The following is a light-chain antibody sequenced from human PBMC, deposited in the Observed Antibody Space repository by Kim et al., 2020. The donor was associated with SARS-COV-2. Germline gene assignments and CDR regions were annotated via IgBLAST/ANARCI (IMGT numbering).Light chain of an antibody. CDR1: SSNIGNDAGVNT. CDR2: RNN. CDR3: AAWDDSLSGPV. Sequence: QSVLTQPPSASGTPGQRVTISCSGSSSNIGNDAGVNTVSWYLQPPGTAPKLLIYRNNQRPSGVPDRFSGSKSGTSASLAISGLQSEDEADYYCAAWDDSLSGPVFGGGTQLTVL. J-gene: IGLJ2*01. V-gene: IGLV1-44*01.